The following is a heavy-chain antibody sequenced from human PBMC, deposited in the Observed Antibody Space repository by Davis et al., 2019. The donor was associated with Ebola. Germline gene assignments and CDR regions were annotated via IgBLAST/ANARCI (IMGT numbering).Heavy chain of an antibody. CDR2: IYPGDSDT. CDR3: ARKYCSSTSCYQFDD. Sequence: GESLKISCKGSGYSFTSYWIGWVRQMPGKGLEWMGIIYPGDSDTRYSPSFQGQVTISADKSISTAYLQWSSLKASDTAMYYCARKYCSSTSCYQFDDWGQGTLVTVSS. CDR1: GYSFTSYW. D-gene: IGHD2-2*01. J-gene: IGHJ4*02. V-gene: IGHV5-51*01.